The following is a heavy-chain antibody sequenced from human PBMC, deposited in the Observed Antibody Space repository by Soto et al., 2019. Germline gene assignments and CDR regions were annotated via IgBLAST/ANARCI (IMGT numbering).Heavy chain of an antibody. Sequence: QMQVVQSGPEVKKPGTSVKVSCKTSGFMFTSSAVQWVRQARGQRLEWIGWLVVGSGNTHYAQHFQERVTLPRDMSTGTAYMELSSLRSEDTAVYYCAAVPVLRFLKWLPAYFDYWGQGTLVTVSS. D-gene: IGHD3-3*01. CDR1: GFMFTSSA. V-gene: IGHV1-58*01. CDR3: AAVPVLRFLKWLPAYFDY. CDR2: LVVGSGNT. J-gene: IGHJ4*02.